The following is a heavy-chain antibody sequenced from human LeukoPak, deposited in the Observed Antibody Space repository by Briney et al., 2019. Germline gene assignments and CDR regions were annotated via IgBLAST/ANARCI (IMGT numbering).Heavy chain of an antibody. CDR3: ARGYSSGWYLFDY. D-gene: IGHD6-19*01. J-gene: IGHJ4*02. CDR1: GYTFTGYY. Sequence: ASVKVSCKASGYTFTGYYMHWVRQAPGQGLEWVGWINPNSGGTNYAQKFQGRVTMTRDTSISTAYMELSRLRSDDTAVYYCARGYSSGWYLFDYWGQGTLVTVSS. V-gene: IGHV1-2*02. CDR2: INPNSGGT.